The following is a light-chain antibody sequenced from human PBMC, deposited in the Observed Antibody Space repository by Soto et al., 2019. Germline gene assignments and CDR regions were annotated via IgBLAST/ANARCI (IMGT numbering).Light chain of an antibody. V-gene: IGKV3-11*01. CDR1: QSVSSY. CDR2: DAS. CDR3: QQRGDWPPEGT. Sequence: EIVLTQSPATLSLSPGERATLSCRASQSVSSYLAWYQQKPGQAPRLLIYDASKRATGVPARFSGSGSGTDFTLTISSLEPEDFAVYYCQQRGDWPPEGTFGQGTKVDIK. J-gene: IGKJ1*01.